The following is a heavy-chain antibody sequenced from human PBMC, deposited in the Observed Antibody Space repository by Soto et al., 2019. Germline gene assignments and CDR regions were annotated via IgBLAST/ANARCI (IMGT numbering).Heavy chain of an antibody. V-gene: IGHV4-59*01. CDR3: ARGGGNLDY. D-gene: IGHD2-15*01. J-gene: IGHJ4*02. CDR2: IYYSGST. CDR1: GGSISRYY. Sequence: SETLSLTXTVSGGSISRYYWSWIRQPPGKGLEWIGDIYYSGSTNYNPSLKSRVTISVDTSKNQFSLKLSSVTAADTAVYYCARGGGNLDYWGQGTLVTVSS.